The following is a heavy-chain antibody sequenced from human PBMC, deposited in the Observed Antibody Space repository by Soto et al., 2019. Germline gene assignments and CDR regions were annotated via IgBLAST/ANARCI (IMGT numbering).Heavy chain of an antibody. V-gene: IGHV6-1*01. J-gene: IGHJ3*01. CDR1: GDSVSSNSAT. CDR3: ARDNDGFDL. Sequence: PSQTLSLTCAISGDSVSSNSATWHWIRQSPSRGLEWLGRTYYRSKWYNDYAVSVRSRITINPDTSKNQFSLQLTSVTPEDTAVFDCARDNDGFDLWGQGTRVTVSS. CDR2: TYYRSKWYN.